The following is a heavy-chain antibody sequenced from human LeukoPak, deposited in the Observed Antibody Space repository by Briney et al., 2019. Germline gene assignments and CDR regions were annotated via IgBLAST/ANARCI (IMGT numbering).Heavy chain of an antibody. V-gene: IGHV3-21*01. CDR3: ARDLFDWSPFDY. J-gene: IGHJ4*02. Sequence: PGGSLRLSCAASGFTFSSYSMNWVRQAPGKGLEWVSSISSSSSYIYYADSVKGRFTISRDNAKNPLYLQMNSLRAEDTAVYYCARDLFDWSPFDYWGQGTLVTVSS. D-gene: IGHD3-9*01. CDR2: ISSSSSYI. CDR1: GFTFSSYS.